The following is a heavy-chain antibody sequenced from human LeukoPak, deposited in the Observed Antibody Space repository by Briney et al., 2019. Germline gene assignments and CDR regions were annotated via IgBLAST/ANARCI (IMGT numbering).Heavy chain of an antibody. CDR2: INPSGGST. D-gene: IGHD4-11*01. Sequence: ATVKVSCKASGYTFTGYYMHWVRQAPGQGLEWMGIINPSGGSTSYAQKFQGRVTMTRDMSTSTVYMELSSLRSEDTAVYYCARGRGLATVNGWVNWFDPWGQGTLVTVSS. J-gene: IGHJ5*02. V-gene: IGHV1-46*01. CDR3: ARGRGLATVNGWVNWFDP. CDR1: GYTFTGYY.